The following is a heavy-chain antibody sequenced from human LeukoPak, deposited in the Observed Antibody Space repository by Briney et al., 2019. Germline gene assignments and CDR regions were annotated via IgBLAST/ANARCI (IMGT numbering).Heavy chain of an antibody. CDR3: AKDRDGYYGSESYYKYYYYGMDV. V-gene: IGHV3-23*01. CDR1: GFTFSSYA. Sequence: GGSLRLSCAASGFTFSSYAMSWVRQAPGKGLEWVSAISGSGGSTYYADSVKGRFTISRDNSKNTLYLQMNSLRAEDTAVYYGAKDRDGYYGSESYYKYYYYGMDVWGQGTTVTVSS. J-gene: IGHJ6*02. D-gene: IGHD3-10*01. CDR2: ISGSGGST.